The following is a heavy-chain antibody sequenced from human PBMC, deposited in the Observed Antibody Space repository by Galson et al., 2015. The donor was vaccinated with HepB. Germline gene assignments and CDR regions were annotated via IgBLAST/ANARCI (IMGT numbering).Heavy chain of an antibody. CDR3: ARSTPDIVCRFDAFDI. Sequence: PALVKPTQTLTLTCTFSGFSLSNSEVGVGWIRQPPGKALEWLALIDWDDDKYYSTSLKTRLTISKDTSKNQVVLTMTNMDPVDTATYYCARSTPDIVCRFDAFDIWGQGTMVTVSS. V-gene: IGHV2-70*01. D-gene: IGHD2-15*01. J-gene: IGHJ3*02. CDR2: IDWDDDK. CDR1: GFSLSNSEVG.